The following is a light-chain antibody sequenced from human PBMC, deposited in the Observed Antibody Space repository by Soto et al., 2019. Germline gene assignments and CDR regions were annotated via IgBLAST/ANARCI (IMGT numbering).Light chain of an antibody. CDR2: GAS. CDR3: QQYGGSPRT. J-gene: IGKJ1*01. V-gene: IGKV3-20*01. CDR1: ETIRNNY. Sequence: QSPGTLSLSPGEGATLSCRASETIRNNYLAWYQQKPGQAPRLLIYGASVRATGVPDRFSGSGSGTDFTLTISRLEPEDFAVYYCQQYGGSPRTFGRGTKVDIK.